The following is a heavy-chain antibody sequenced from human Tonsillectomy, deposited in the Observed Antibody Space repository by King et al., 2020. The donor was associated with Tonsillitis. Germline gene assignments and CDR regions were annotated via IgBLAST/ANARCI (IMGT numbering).Heavy chain of an antibody. CDR2: FYPSGST. CDR1: GASISSFF. V-gene: IGHV4-4*07. CDR3: AREHSGSYFYYYGMDV. D-gene: IGHD1-26*01. J-gene: IGHJ6*02. Sequence: QLQESGPGLVKPSETLSLTCTVSGASISSFFWSWIRQPAGKGLEWIGRFYPSGSTNYNPSLKSQVTMSVDTSKNQFSLKMNSVTAADTAVYYCAREHSGSYFYYYGMDVWGQGTTVTVSS.